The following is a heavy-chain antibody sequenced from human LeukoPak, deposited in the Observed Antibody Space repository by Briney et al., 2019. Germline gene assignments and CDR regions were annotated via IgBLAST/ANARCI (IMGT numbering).Heavy chain of an antibody. Sequence: GESLKPFWSGSGNSFTSYWIGWVRPVPGKGLEWMGRIDPSDSYTNYSPSFQGHVTISADKSISTAYLQWSSLKASDTAMYYCARIVVVPAAIGGWFDPWGQGTLVTVSS. J-gene: IGHJ5*02. CDR3: ARIVVVPAAIGGWFDP. D-gene: IGHD2-2*01. CDR1: GNSFTSYW. V-gene: IGHV5-10-1*01. CDR2: IDPSDSYT.